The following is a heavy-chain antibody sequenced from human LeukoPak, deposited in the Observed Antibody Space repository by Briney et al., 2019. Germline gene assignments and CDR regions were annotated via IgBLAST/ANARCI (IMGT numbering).Heavy chain of an antibody. CDR3: AREDYDSSGYYSY. V-gene: IGHV3-11*04. CDR1: GFTFSDYY. CDR2: ISSSGSTI. D-gene: IGHD3-22*01. J-gene: IGHJ4*02. Sequence: GGSLRLSCAASGFTFSDYYMSWIRQAPGKGLEGVSYISSSGSTIYYADSVKGGFTISRDNAKNSLYLQMNSLRAEDTAVYYCAREDYDSSGYYSYWGQGTLVTVSS.